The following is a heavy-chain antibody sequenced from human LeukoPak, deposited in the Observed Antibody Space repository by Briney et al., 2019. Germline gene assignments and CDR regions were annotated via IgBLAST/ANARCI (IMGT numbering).Heavy chain of an antibody. Sequence: GSLRLSSSASGFTFISYWMSWVRQAPGKGREWVANVKQDGSEKYYVDSVKGRFTISRDNAKNSLYLQMNSLRAEDTAVYYCARDLGWYYYDSSGALFDYWGQGTLVTVSS. J-gene: IGHJ4*02. D-gene: IGHD3-22*01. CDR2: VKQDGSEK. V-gene: IGHV3-7*01. CDR1: GFTFISYW. CDR3: ARDLGWYYYDSSGALFDY.